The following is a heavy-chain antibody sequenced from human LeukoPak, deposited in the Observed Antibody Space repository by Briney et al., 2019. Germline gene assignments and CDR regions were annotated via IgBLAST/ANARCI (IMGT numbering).Heavy chain of an antibody. CDR1: GGSFNGYY. CDR3: ARTTEGYCSSASCFGFSYSYYMDV. CDR2: IYYSGST. D-gene: IGHD2-2*01. J-gene: IGHJ6*03. Sequence: SETLSLTCAVYGGSFNGYYWSWLRQPPGKGPEWIGYIYYSGSTNYNPSLKSRVTISVDTSKNQFSLKLSSVIAADTAVYYCARTTEGYCSSASCFGFSYSYYMDVWGKGTTVTISS. V-gene: IGHV4-59*01.